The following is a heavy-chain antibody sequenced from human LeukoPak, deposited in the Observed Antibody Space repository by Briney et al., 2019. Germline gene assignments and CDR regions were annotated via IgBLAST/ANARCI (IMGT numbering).Heavy chain of an antibody. J-gene: IGHJ4*02. D-gene: IGHD2-21*01. CDR1: GFTFRSHA. CDR2: IYENGGTT. CDR3: AKDFRIGYSAHFDY. Sequence: GSLRLSCVGSGFTFRSHAMSWVRQAPEKGLEFVSGIYENGGTTYYADSVKGRFSISRDNSKNTLYLQMDSLRGEDTAVYYCAKDFRIGYSAHFDYWGQGALVTVSS. V-gene: IGHV3-23*01.